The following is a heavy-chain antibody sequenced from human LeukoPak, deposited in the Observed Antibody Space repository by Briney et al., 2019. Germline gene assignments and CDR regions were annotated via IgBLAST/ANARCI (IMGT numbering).Heavy chain of an antibody. V-gene: IGHV4-59*01. Sequence: SETLSLTCTVSHVSISTYYWSWIRQPPGKGLEWMGYIHYSGSTNYNPSLKSRVTISVDTSKKQLSLMLRSVTAADTAVYYCARDLSYGSSWNYFDYWGQGTLVTVSS. CDR2: IHYSGST. D-gene: IGHD6-13*01. CDR1: HVSISTYY. CDR3: ARDLSYGSSWNYFDY. J-gene: IGHJ4*02.